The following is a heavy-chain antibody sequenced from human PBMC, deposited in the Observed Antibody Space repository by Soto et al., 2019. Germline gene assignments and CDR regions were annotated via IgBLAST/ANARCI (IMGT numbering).Heavy chain of an antibody. V-gene: IGHV4-31*03. J-gene: IGHJ4*02. CDR1: GGSISSGGYY. CDR2: IYYSGST. Sequence: QVQLQESGPGLVKPSQTLSLTCTVSGGSISSGGYYWSWIRQHPGKGLEWIGYIYYSGSTYYNPSLKSRVTISVDTSKNQFSLKLSSVTAADTAVYYCARAPRTYYDFWSGYSDWGQGTLVTVSS. CDR3: ARAPRTYYDFWSGYSD. D-gene: IGHD3-3*01.